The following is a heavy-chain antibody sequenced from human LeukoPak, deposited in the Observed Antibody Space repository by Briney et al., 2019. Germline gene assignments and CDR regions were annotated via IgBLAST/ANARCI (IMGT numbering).Heavy chain of an antibody. CDR3: ARESVAGKLLYIDY. J-gene: IGHJ4*02. V-gene: IGHV4-59*01. CDR2: IYYSEST. Sequence: SETLSLTCTVSGGSISSYYWSWIRQPPGKGLEWIGYIYYSESTNYNPSLKSRVTISVDTSKNQFSLKLSSVTAADTAVYHCARESVAGKLLYIDYWGQGTLVTVSS. CDR1: GGSISSYY. D-gene: IGHD3-10*01.